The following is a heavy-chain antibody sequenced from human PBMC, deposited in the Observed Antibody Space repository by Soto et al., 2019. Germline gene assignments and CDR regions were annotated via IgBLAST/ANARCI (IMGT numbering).Heavy chain of an antibody. CDR2: IYFDGITT. CDR1: GFTFNTHC. Sequence: LRLSCTASGFTFNTHCMHWVRQAPGKGLVWVSRIYFDGITTNYADSVKGRLTVSRDNAKNTVYLHVNTLRDEDTAVYYCARGGAMGVDYWGQGTLVTVSS. CDR3: ARGGAMGVDY. V-gene: IGHV3-74*01. D-gene: IGHD1-26*01. J-gene: IGHJ4*02.